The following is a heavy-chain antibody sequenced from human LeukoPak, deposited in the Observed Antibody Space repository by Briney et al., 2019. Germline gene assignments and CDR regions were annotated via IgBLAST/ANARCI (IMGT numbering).Heavy chain of an antibody. D-gene: IGHD3-10*01. CDR1: GFTFSSYG. J-gene: IGHJ4*02. V-gene: IGHV3-30*02. Sequence: GGSLRLSCAASGFTFSSYGMHWVRQAPGKGLEWVAFMRYDGSNKYYADSVKGRFTISRDNSKNTLYLQMNSLRAEDTAVYYCAKDRGGSMVRGGYFDYWGQGTLVTVSS. CDR3: AKDRGGSMVRGGYFDY. CDR2: MRYDGSNK.